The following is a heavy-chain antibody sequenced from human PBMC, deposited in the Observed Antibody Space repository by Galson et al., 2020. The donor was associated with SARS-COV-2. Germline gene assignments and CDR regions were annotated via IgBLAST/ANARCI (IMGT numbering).Heavy chain of an antibody. V-gene: IGHV1-2*06. CDR3: TRGSNSSPFYHFDP. D-gene: IGHD3-10*01. Sequence: GESLKISCKASGYTFSGHYMHWVRLAPGQGLEWMGRIHPNSGDTDVAQKFQGRVTMTTDTSLTPAYMELSRLTSDDTAVYYCTRGSNSSPFYHFDPWGQGTLVTVSS. CDR2: IHPNSGDT. CDR1: GYTFSGHY. J-gene: IGHJ5*02.